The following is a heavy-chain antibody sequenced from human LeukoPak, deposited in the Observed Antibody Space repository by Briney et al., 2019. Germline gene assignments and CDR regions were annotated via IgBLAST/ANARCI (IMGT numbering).Heavy chain of an antibody. CDR2: MNIDGSET. Sequence: SGGSLRLSCAASGFTFSNYWMGWVRRAPGKGPEWVANMNIDGSETYYADSVKGRFSISRDNARNSVYLQMASLRVEDTAVYCCARDPVEWELLLDYWGQGTLVTVSS. V-gene: IGHV3-7*01. CDR3: ARDPVEWELLLDY. D-gene: IGHD1-26*01. J-gene: IGHJ4*02. CDR1: GFTFSNYW.